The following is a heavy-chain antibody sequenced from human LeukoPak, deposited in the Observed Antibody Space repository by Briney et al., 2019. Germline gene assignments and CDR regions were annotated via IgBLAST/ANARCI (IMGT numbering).Heavy chain of an antibody. CDR1: GYTFTSYG. J-gene: IGHJ6*03. CDR3: ASLRITIFGVASSTHYYYYYMDA. CDR2: ISAYNGNT. D-gene: IGHD3-3*01. V-gene: IGHV1-18*01. Sequence: ASVKVSCKASGYTFTSYGISWVRQAPGQGLEWMGWISAYNGNTNYAQKLQGRVTMTTDTSTSTAYMELSSLRSEDTAVYYCASLRITIFGVASSTHYYYYYMDAWGKGTTVTVSS.